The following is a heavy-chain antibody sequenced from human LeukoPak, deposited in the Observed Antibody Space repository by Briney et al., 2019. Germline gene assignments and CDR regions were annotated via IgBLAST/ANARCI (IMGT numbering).Heavy chain of an antibody. Sequence: PGGSLRLSCAASGFAFRSYSMNWVRQAPGKGLEWVSSISSSSSYIYYADSVKGRFTISRDNAKNSLYLQMNSLRAEDTAVYYCARDSIKAPLDYWGQGTLVTVSS. D-gene: IGHD3-10*01. CDR1: GFAFRSYS. V-gene: IGHV3-21*01. CDR2: ISSSSSYI. J-gene: IGHJ4*02. CDR3: ARDSIKAPLDY.